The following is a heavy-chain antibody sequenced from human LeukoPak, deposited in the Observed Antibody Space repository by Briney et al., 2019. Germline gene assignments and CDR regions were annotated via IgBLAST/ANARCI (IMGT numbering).Heavy chain of an antibody. J-gene: IGHJ4*02. CDR2: ISAYNGHA. D-gene: IGHD5-12*01. V-gene: IGHV1-18*01. CDR3: ARGLQWLRYFDY. Sequence: ASVKVSCTASGYTFTSYDISWVRQAPGQGLEWMGWISAYNGHANYAQTLQGRLTMTTDTSTSTAHMELRSLRSDDTAVYYCARGLQWLRYFDYWGQGTLVTVSS. CDR1: GYTFTSYD.